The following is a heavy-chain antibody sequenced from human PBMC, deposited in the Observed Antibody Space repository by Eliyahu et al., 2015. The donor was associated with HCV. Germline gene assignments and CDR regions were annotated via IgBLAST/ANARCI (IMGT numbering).Heavy chain of an antibody. CDR3: ARDQDDYIWGSYGLGSGVVYYFDY. D-gene: IGHD3-16*01. J-gene: IGHJ4*02. Sequence: GSEKYYVDSVKGRFTISRDNAKNSLYLQMNSLRAEDTAVYYCARDQDDYIWGSYGLGSGVVYYFDYWGQGTLVTVSS. CDR2: GSEK. V-gene: IGHV3-7*01.